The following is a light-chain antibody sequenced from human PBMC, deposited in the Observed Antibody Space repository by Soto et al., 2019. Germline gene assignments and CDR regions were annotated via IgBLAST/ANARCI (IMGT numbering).Light chain of an antibody. J-gene: IGKJ5*01. Sequence: DIQMTQSPSTLSASVGDTVTVTCRASQSVHGWLAWYQQPQGEAPKIXIYGVSTLQSGVPSRFSGSGAGTDFTLTISSLQPADLETYDCQQLSDYTITFGQGTRLEIK. V-gene: IGKV1-5*01. CDR1: QSVHGW. CDR2: GVS. CDR3: QQLSDYTIT.